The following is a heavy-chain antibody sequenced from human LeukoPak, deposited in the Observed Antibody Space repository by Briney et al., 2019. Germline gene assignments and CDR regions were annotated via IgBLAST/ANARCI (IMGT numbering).Heavy chain of an antibody. CDR1: GFTFSSYG. J-gene: IGHJ4*02. Sequence: GGSLRLSCAASGFTFSSYGMHWVRQAPGKGLEWVSSISSSSSYVYHADSVKGRFTISRDNAKNSLYLQMNSLRAEDTAVYYCAAGGSYGYWGQGTLVTVSS. V-gene: IGHV3-21*01. CDR3: AAGGSYGY. CDR2: ISSSSSYV. D-gene: IGHD3-16*01.